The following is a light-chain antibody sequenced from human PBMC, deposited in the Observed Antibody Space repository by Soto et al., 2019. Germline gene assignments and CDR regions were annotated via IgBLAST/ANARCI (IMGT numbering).Light chain of an antibody. CDR1: QSLSNR. Sequence: DIQMTQSPSTLSASVGDRVTLPCRASQSLSNRLAWYQQKPGKAPQILIYDASSLESGVPSRFSGSGPGTDFILTISSLQPDDFATYYCQYYAGVWTFGQGTKVDIK. V-gene: IGKV1-5*01. J-gene: IGKJ1*01. CDR3: QYYAGVWT. CDR2: DAS.